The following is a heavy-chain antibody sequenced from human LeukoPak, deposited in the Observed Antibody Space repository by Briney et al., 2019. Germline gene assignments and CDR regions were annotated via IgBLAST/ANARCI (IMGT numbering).Heavy chain of an antibody. J-gene: IGHJ3*02. V-gene: IGHV4-4*07. CDR1: GGSISSYY. CDR2: IYTSGST. CDR3: ARSAGDYGVLRALAI. Sequence: SETLSLTCTVSGGSISSYYWSWIRQPAGKGLEWIGRIYTSGSTNYNPSLKSRVTMSVDTSKNQFSLKLSSVTAADTAVYYCARSAGDYGVLRALAIWGQGTMVTVSS. D-gene: IGHD4-17*01.